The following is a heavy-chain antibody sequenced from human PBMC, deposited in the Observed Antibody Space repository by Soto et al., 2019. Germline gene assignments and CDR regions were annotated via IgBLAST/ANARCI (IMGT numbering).Heavy chain of an antibody. J-gene: IGHJ5*02. D-gene: IGHD6-19*01. CDR2: ISKAGSTK. CDR3: ARVTKEKWLVKGFDP. V-gene: IGHV3-30-3*01. CDR1: RFNFNIYA. Sequence: QEHLVESGGGVVQPGRSLRLSCAASRFNFNIYAMHWVRQAPSKGLEWVALISKAGSTKYYADSVKGRFTISRDNAKNTMFLQMDSLRPDDTAVYYCARVTKEKWLVKGFDPWGQGTLVTVSS.